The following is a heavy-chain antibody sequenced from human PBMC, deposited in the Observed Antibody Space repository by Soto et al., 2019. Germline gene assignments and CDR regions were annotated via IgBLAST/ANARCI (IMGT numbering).Heavy chain of an antibody. J-gene: IGHJ6*02. Sequence: QVQLVQSGAEVKKPGASVKVSCKASGYTFTSYDINWVRQATGQGLEWMGWMNPNSGNTGYAQKFQGRVTMTRSTSISTAYMELSSLRSEDTAVYYCARSGARPRYYYYGMDVWGQGTTVTVSS. CDR3: ARSGARPRYYYYGMDV. D-gene: IGHD6-6*01. CDR2: MNPNSGNT. CDR1: GYTFTSYD. V-gene: IGHV1-8*01.